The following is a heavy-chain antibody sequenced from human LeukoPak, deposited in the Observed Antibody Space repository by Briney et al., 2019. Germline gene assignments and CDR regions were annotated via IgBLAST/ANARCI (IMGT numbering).Heavy chain of an antibody. V-gene: IGHV4-34*01. Sequence: PSETLSLTCAVYGGSFSGYYWSWVRQPPGKGLEWVGEINHSGSTNYKPSLKSRVTISVDTSKNQFSLKLSSVTAADTAVYYCARGYTARGTRYDYWGQGTLVTVSS. CDR2: INHSGST. CDR1: GGSFSGYY. CDR3: ARGYTARGTRYDY. J-gene: IGHJ4*02. D-gene: IGHD5-18*01.